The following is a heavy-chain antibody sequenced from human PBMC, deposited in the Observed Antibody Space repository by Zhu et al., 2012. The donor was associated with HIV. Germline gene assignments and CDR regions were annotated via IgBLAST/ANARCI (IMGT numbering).Heavy chain of an antibody. CDR2: IYYSGST. V-gene: IGHV4-39*07. D-gene: IGHD5/OR15-5a*01. Sequence: QVQLQESGPGLVKPSETLSLTCTVSGGSISSSNYYWGWIRQPPGKGLEWIGSIYYSGSTYYNPSLKSRVTISVDTSKNQFSLKLSSVTAADTAVFYCASSTTGFDYVGPGNPGHRLL. CDR3: ASSTTGFDY. J-gene: IGHJ4*02. CDR1: GGSISSSNYY.